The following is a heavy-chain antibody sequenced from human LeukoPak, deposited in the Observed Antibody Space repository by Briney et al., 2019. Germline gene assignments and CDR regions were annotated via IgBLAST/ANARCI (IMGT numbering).Heavy chain of an antibody. CDR1: GFTFDDYG. CDR2: INWNGGST. J-gene: IGHJ4*02. Sequence: PGGSLRLSCAASGFTFDDYGMSWVRQAPGKGLEWVSGINWNGGSTGYADSVKGRFTISRDNAKNSLYLQMNSLRAEDTALYYCARVRILRLGELSLYLDYWGQGTLVTVSS. V-gene: IGHV3-20*04. CDR3: ARVRILRLGELSLYLDY. D-gene: IGHD3-16*02.